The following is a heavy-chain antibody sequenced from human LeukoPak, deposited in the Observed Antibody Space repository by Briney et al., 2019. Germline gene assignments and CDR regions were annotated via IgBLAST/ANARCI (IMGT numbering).Heavy chain of an antibody. D-gene: IGHD3-10*01. V-gene: IGHV3-30*03. J-gene: IGHJ4*02. CDR1: GFTFSNYG. Sequence: GRSLRLSCAASGFTFSNYGIHWVRQAPGKGLEWVAVISYDGSYEKYADSVRGRFTISRDDSKNTLYLEMISLRAEDTAVYYCARELGDMVRGARYFDSWGQGTLVTVSS. CDR3: ARELGDMVRGARYFDS. CDR2: ISYDGSYE.